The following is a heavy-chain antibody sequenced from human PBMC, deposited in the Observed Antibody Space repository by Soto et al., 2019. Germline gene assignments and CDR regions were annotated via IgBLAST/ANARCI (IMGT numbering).Heavy chain of an antibody. CDR3: ARDYDSSGYPRYYFDY. CDR1: GFTFSSYG. J-gene: IGHJ4*02. V-gene: IGHV3-33*01. CDR2: IWYDGSNK. Sequence: QVQLVESGGGVVQPGRSLRLSCAASGFTFSSYGMHWVRQAPGKGLEWVAVIWYDGSNKYYADSVKGRFTISRDNSKNPQYLQMNSLRAEDTAVYYCARDYDSSGYPRYYFDYWGQGTLVTVSS. D-gene: IGHD3-22*01.